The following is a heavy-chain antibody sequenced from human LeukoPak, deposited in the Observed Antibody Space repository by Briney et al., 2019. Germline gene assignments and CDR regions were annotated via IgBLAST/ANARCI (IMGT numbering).Heavy chain of an antibody. J-gene: IGHJ4*02. V-gene: IGHV4-4*02. CDR3: ARDFPGDPTSLGY. CDR2: INHSGST. Sequence: SGTLPLTCAVSGGSISSSNWWSWVRQPPGKGLEWIGEINHSGSTNYNPSLKSRVTISVDTSKNQFSLKLSSVTAADTAVYYCARDFPGDPTSLGYWGQGTLVTVSS. CDR1: GGSISSSNW. D-gene: IGHD3-16*01.